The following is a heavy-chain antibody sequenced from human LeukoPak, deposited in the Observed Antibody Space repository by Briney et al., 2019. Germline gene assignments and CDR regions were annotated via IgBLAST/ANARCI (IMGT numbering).Heavy chain of an antibody. J-gene: IGHJ4*02. Sequence: SQTLSLTCTVSGGSISSGGYYWSWIRQHPGKGLEWIGYIYYSGSTYYNPSLKSRVTISVDTSKNQFSLKLSSVTAADTAVYYCARHFGVVTPGRGSFDYWGQGTLVTVSS. CDR2: IYYSGST. CDR3: ARHFGVVTPGRGSFDY. CDR1: GGSISSGGYY. V-gene: IGHV4-31*03. D-gene: IGHD3-3*01.